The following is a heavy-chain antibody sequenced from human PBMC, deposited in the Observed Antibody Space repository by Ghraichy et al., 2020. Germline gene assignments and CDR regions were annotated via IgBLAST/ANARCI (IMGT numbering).Heavy chain of an antibody. CDR3: ARRSCTSSSCLYHFDS. V-gene: IGHV3-21*01. CDR1: GFTFKSYS. J-gene: IGHJ4*02. D-gene: IGHD2-2*01. Sequence: GGSLRLSCVGSGFTFKSYSLNWVRLAPGKGLEWVSAISSDTSYIYYIDSVKGRFTISRDNAKNSVYLQMNSLRAEDTAVYYCARRSCTSSSCLYHFDSWGQGTQVTVSS. CDR2: ISSDTSYI.